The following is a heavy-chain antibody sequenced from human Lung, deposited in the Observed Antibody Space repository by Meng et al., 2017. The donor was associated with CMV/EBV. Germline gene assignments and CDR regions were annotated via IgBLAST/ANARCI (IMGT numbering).Heavy chain of an antibody. D-gene: IGHD4-17*01. V-gene: IGHV3-74*01. CDR2: INNDESRK. J-gene: IGHJ4*02. Sequence: GSLKIYCRASAFTLSRCWMHWASEAPGKALVWVSRINNDESRKTYADSVKGRFTISRDSAKNTLYLQMNSLRAEYTAVYYCARERFDYGDYGLDYLGQGTLVTVSS. CDR1: AFTLSRCW. CDR3: ARERFDYGDYGLDY.